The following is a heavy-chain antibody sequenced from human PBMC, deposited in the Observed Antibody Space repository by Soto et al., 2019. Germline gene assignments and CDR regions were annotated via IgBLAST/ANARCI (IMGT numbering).Heavy chain of an antibody. D-gene: IGHD1-1*01. CDR1: GFTFSSYW. CDR2: INTDGSTT. Sequence: PGGSLRLSCAASGFTFSSYWMHWVRQAPGKGLVWVSRINTDGSTTSCADSVKGRFTISRDNAKNTLYLQMNSLRAEDTAVYYCARDQHSNNPVYWGQGALVTVAS. V-gene: IGHV3-74*01. CDR3: ARDQHSNNPVY. J-gene: IGHJ4*02.